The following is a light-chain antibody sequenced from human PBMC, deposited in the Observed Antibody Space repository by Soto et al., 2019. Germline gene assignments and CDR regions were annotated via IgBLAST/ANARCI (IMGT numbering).Light chain of an antibody. Sequence: DIVMTQSPDSLAVSLGERATINCKSSQSVLYGSKNKNYLAWYQQKPGQPPKLLVYWASTRESGVPDRFSGSGSGTDFTRTISTLQAEDVAVYYCQQYYDIPFTFGPGTKVEIK. J-gene: IGKJ3*01. V-gene: IGKV4-1*01. CDR3: QQYYDIPFT. CDR1: QSVLYGSKNKNY. CDR2: WAS.